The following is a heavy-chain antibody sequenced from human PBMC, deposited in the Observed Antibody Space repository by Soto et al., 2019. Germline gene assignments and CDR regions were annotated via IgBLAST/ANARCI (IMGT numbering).Heavy chain of an antibody. CDR1: DGSLSDYF. V-gene: IGHV4-34*01. CDR3: ARRGRYCSGRNSCYYYFDS. D-gene: IGHD2-15*01. J-gene: IGHJ4*02. Sequence: QVQLQQWGARLLKPSETLSLTCGVNDGSLSDYFWSWIRQFPGKGLEWIGEINPSGSTSNNPSLKSGVTLSIDTSKNQFSLRLSSVTASDMAVYYCARRGRYCSGRNSCYYYFDSWVQGTPVTVSA. CDR2: INPSGST.